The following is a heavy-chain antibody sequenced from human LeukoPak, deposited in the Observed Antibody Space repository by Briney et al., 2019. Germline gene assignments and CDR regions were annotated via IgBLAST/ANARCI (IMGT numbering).Heavy chain of an antibody. J-gene: IGHJ4*02. CDR2: ITSNLVTI. CDR1: GFNFNVYS. V-gene: IGHV3-48*01. Sequence: GGSLRLSCAASGFNFNVYSMNWLRQAPGQGLEWISYITSNLVTIHYADSVRGRFTISRDNAQNSLYLHMNSLRVENTAVYFCARSTDWYADYWGQGTRVTVSS. CDR3: ARSTDWYADY. D-gene: IGHD3-9*01.